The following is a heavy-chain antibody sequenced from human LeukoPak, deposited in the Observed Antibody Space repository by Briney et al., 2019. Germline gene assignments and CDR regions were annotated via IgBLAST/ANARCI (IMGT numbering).Heavy chain of an antibody. Sequence: GGSLRLSCAASGFTFSSYNMNWVRQAPGKGLEWVSYISSSSSTIYYADSVKGRFTISRDNAKNSLYLQMNSLRDEHTAVYYCAREYSSSSGSVSDYWGQGTLVTVSS. J-gene: IGHJ4*02. V-gene: IGHV3-48*02. CDR2: ISSSSSTI. CDR1: GFTFSSYN. D-gene: IGHD6-6*01. CDR3: AREYSSSSGSVSDY.